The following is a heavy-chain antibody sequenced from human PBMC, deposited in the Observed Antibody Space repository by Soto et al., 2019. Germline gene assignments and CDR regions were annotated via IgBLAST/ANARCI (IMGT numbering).Heavy chain of an antibody. J-gene: IGHJ4*02. CDR1: GFTFSDYW. D-gene: IGHD6-19*01. Sequence: EVQLVESGGGLVQPGGSLRISWAASGFTFSDYWMRWVRQAPGKGLEWVANMKQDGSEKFYVDSVKGRFTISRDNAKESLFMQMNSLRDEDTAVYYCARDDSGWSVYWGQGTLVTVSS. CDR3: ARDDSGWSVY. V-gene: IGHV3-7*04. CDR2: MKQDGSEK.